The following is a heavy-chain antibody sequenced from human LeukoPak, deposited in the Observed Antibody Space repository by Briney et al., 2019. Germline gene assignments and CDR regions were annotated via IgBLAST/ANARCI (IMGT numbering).Heavy chain of an antibody. CDR1: GFTFSDYY. CDR2: ISSSSSYT. Sequence: PGGSLRLSCAASGFTFSDYYMSWIRQAPGKGLEWVSYISSSSSYTNYADSVKGRFTISRDNAKNLLYLQMNSLRAEDTAVYYCARLELGFYGMDVWGQGTTVTVSS. J-gene: IGHJ6*02. D-gene: IGHD6-6*01. V-gene: IGHV3-11*03. CDR3: ARLELGFYGMDV.